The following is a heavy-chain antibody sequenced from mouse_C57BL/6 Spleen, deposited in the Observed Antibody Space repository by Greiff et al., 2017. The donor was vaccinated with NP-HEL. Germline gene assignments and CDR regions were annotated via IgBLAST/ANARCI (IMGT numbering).Heavy chain of an antibody. D-gene: IGHD1-1*01. Sequence: QVQLKQSGPELARPWASVKISCQAFYTFSRRVHFAIRDTNYWMQWVKQRPGKGRDWIGAIYPGNGNTSNNQKFKGKDTLTADKYSRTAYMQLSSLTSEDSAVYDCAWRATVVVDYYAMEYWGPGTSVTVSS. J-gene: IGHJ4*01. CDR1: YTFSRRVH. CDR3: SEDSAVYDCAWRATVVVDYYAMEY. V-gene: IGHV1-87*01. CDR2: GKGRDWIG.